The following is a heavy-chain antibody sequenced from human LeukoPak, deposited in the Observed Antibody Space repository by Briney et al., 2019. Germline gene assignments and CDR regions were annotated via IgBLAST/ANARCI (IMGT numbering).Heavy chain of an antibody. D-gene: IGHD3-10*01. CDR2: IYTSGST. Sequence: SETLSLTCTVSGGSISSGSYYWSWIRQPAGKGLEWIGRIYTSGSTNYNPSLKSRVTISVDTSKNQFSLKLSSVTAADTAVYYCARDPSYGSGSYYPWGQGTLVTVSS. V-gene: IGHV4-61*02. CDR1: GGSISSGSYY. J-gene: IGHJ5*02. CDR3: ARDPSYGSGSYYP.